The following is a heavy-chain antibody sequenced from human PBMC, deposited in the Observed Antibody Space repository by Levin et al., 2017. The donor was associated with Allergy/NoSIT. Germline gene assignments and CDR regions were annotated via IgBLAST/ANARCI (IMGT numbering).Heavy chain of an antibody. V-gene: IGHV3-11*05. D-gene: IGHD4-17*01. CDR3: ARDPYGDYVPHAFDI. Sequence: KTGGSLRLSCAASGFTFSDYYMSWIRQAPGKGLEWVSYISSSSSYTNYADSVKGRFTISRDNAKNSLYLQMNSLRAEDTAVYYCARDPYGDYVPHAFDIWGQGTMVTVSS. CDR1: GFTFSDYY. J-gene: IGHJ3*02. CDR2: ISSSSSYT.